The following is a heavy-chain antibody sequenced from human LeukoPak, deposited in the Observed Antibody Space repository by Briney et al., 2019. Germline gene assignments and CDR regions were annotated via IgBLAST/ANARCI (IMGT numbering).Heavy chain of an antibody. V-gene: IGHV3-20*04. CDR1: GFIFDDYG. J-gene: IGHJ4*02. D-gene: IGHD3-22*01. Sequence: PGGSLRLSCAASGFIFDDYGTSWVRQAPGKGLEWVSGINWNGGSTGYADSVKGRFTISRDNAKNSLYLQMNSLRAEDTALYYCARGRTYYYDSSGYPFDYWGQGTLVTVSS. CDR2: INWNGGST. CDR3: ARGRTYYYDSSGYPFDY.